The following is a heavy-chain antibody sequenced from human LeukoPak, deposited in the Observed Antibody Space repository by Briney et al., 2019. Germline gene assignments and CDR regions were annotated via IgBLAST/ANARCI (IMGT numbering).Heavy chain of an antibody. J-gene: IGHJ6*03. D-gene: IGHD1-26*01. V-gene: IGHV3-21*06. CDR2: ITSSSSYI. CDR3: ARDPYSGNYGAYYYYYMDV. CDR1: GFTFTSYN. Sequence: GGSLRLSCAASGFTFTSYNMNWVHQAPGKGLEWVSSITSSSSYIYYADSVKGRFTISRDNAKNSLYLQMDSPRVEDTAVYYCARDPYSGNYGAYYYYYMDVWGKGTTVTISS.